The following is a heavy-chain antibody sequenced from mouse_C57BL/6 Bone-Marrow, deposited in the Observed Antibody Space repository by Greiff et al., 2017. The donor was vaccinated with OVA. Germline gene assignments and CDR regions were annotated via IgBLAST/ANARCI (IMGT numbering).Heavy chain of an antibody. CDR1: GYTFTSYG. J-gene: IGHJ4*01. D-gene: IGHD4-1*01. Sequence: VQLQQSGAELARPGASVKLSCKASGYTFTSYGISWVKQRTGQGLEWIGEIYPRSGNTYYNEKFKGKATLTADKSSSTAYMELRSLTSEDSAVYFCARFELTGTAYAMDYWGQGTSVTVSS. CDR2: IYPRSGNT. V-gene: IGHV1-81*01. CDR3: ARFELTGTAYAMDY.